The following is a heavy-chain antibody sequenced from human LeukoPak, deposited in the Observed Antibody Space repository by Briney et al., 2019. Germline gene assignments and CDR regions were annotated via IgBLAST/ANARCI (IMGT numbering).Heavy chain of an antibody. Sequence: ASVKVSCKASGYTFTSYDINWVRQATGQGLEWMGWMNPNSGNTGYAQKFQGRVTITRNTSISTAYMELSSLRSEDTAVYYCANGPMITFGGLTEREFDYWGQGTLVTVSS. D-gene: IGHD3-16*01. CDR2: MNPNSGNT. V-gene: IGHV1-8*03. CDR3: ANGPMITFGGLTEREFDY. J-gene: IGHJ4*02. CDR1: GYTFTSYD.